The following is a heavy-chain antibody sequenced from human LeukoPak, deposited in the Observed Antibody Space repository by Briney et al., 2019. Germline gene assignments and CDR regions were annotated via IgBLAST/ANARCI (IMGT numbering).Heavy chain of an antibody. V-gene: IGHV3-23*01. D-gene: IGHD3-9*01. J-gene: IGHJ4*02. CDR2: IGGSGGDT. CDR1: GFTFSNYA. CDR3: AKVGEVLRYFDWLPEFDY. Sequence: PGGSLRLSCAASGFTFSNYAMSWVRQAPGKGLEWVSGIGGSGGDTYYADSVKGRFTISRDNSKNTLYLQMNSLRAEDTAVYSCAKVGEVLRYFDWLPEFDYWGQGTLVTVSS.